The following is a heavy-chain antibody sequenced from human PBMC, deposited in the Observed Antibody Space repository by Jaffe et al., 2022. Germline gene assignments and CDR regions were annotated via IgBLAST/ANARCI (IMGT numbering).Heavy chain of an antibody. D-gene: IGHD3-22*01. CDR1: GFTFDDYA. V-gene: IGHV3-43D*04. Sequence: EVQLVESGGVVVQPGGSLRLSCAASGFTFDDYAMHWVRQAPGKGLEWVSLISWDGGSTYYADSVKGRFTISRDNSKNSLYLQMNSLRAEDTALYYCAKAAYYDSSGYHFDYWGQGTLVTVSS. J-gene: IGHJ4*02. CDR3: AKAAYYDSSGYHFDY. CDR2: ISWDGGST.